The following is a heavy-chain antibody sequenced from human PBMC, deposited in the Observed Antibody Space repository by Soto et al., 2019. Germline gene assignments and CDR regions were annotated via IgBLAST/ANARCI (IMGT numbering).Heavy chain of an antibody. Sequence: QVQLQESGPGLVKPSETLSLTCTVSGGSISSYYWSWIRQPPGKGLEWIGYIYYRWSNNYNPSLKSRVTISVDTSKNQFSLKLSSVTAADPAVYYCARRYGPGFDYWGQGTLVTVSS. CDR2: IYYRWSN. CDR3: ARRYGPGFDY. CDR1: GGSISSYY. D-gene: IGHD4-17*01. V-gene: IGHV4-59*08. J-gene: IGHJ4*02.